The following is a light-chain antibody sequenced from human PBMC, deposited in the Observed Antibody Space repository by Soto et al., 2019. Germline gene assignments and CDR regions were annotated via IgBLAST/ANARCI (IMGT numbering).Light chain of an antibody. V-gene: IGLV2-14*01. CDR3: SSYTSSSTYV. CDR2: EVS. J-gene: IGLJ1*01. Sequence: ALAQPASVSGSPGQSITISCTGTSSDVGGYNYVSWYQHHPGKAPKLMIYEVSNRPSGVSNRFSGSKSGNTASLTISGLQAEDEANYYCSSYTSSSTYVFGTGTKVTVL. CDR1: SSDVGGYNY.